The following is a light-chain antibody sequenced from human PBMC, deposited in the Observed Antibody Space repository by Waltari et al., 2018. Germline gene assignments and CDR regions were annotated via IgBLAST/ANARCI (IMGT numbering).Light chain of an antibody. Sequence: QSALTQPRSVSGSPGQSVTIPCTGTTSDVGGDNYLSWYQQPLGKPPTLMIYDISKRPSGVPDRFSGSKSGNTASLTISGLQAEDEADYYCCSYAGSYTYVFGTGTKVTVL. V-gene: IGLV2-11*01. J-gene: IGLJ1*01. CDR2: DIS. CDR1: TSDVGGDNY. CDR3: CSYAGSYTYV.